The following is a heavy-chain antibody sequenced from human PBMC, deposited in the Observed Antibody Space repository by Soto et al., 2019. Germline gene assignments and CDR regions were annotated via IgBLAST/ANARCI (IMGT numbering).Heavy chain of an antibody. CDR2: IYNSGRI. CDR1: GGSISSYY. CDR3: ARDRLVAAEGNWYFDL. J-gene: IGHJ2*01. Sequence: QVQLQESGPGLVKPSETLSLTCTVSGGSISSYYWSWIRQPPGKGLEWIGYIYNSGRINYNPSLKRRVAISADTSKNQFSLKLSSVTAADTAVYYCARDRLVAAEGNWYFDLWGRGTLVTVSS. D-gene: IGHD6-13*01. V-gene: IGHV4-59*01.